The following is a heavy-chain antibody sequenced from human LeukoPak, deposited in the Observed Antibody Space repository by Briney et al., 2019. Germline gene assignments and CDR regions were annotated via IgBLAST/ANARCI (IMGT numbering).Heavy chain of an antibody. CDR2: ISGSGGST. J-gene: IGHJ4*02. Sequence: GGSLRLSCAASGFTFSSYAMSWVRQAPGKGLEWVSAISGSGGSTYYAGSVKDRFTISRDNSKNTLYLQMNSLRVEDTAVYYCAKNGGSQCYSHLDSWGQGTLVTVSS. D-gene: IGHD2-15*01. CDR1: GFTFSSYA. CDR3: AKNGGSQCYSHLDS. V-gene: IGHV3-23*01.